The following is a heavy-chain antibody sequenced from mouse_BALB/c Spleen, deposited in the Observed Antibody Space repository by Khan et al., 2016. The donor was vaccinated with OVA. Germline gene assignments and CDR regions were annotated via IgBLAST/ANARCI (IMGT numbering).Heavy chain of an antibody. J-gene: IGHJ2*01. V-gene: IGHV1-4*01. CDR2: INPSNGYT. Sequence: QVQLKQSGAELARPGASVKMSYKASGYTFTNYTMHWVKQRPGQGLEWVGYINPSNGYTNYNQNFNDKATFSTDRSSSTAYMQLSSLTSDDSAVYYCLRIPIPPYYFDYWGQGTTLTVSS. CDR3: LRIPIPPYYFDY. CDR1: GYTFTNYT.